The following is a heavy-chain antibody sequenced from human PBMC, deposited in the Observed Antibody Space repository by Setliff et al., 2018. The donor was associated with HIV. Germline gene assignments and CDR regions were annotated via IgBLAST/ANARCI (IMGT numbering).Heavy chain of an antibody. V-gene: IGHV4-61*09. D-gene: IGHD3-9*01. CDR1: GGSVSSGSYY. J-gene: IGHJ5*01. Sequence: TLSLTCTVSGGSVSSGSYYWSWIRQPAGRGLEWIGHRYTTGSTSYNPSLKSRVTISVDTSKNQFSLKLSSVTAADTAVYYCARGPKPGLLDLTWFDSWGQGTLVTVS. CDR3: ARGPKPGLLDLTWFDS. CDR2: RYTTGST.